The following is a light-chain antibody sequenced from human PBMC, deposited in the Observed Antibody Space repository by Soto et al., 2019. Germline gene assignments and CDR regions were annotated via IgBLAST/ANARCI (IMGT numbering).Light chain of an antibody. CDR3: MQALQTPCT. Sequence: DIVMTQSPLSLAVTPGEPASISCRSSQSLLHSNGYNYLDWYLQKPGQSPQLLIYLGSNRASGVPDRFSGSGSGTDFTLKISRVEAEDVGVYYCMQALQTPCTFGPGTKVDIK. V-gene: IGKV2-28*01. CDR1: QSLLHSNGYNY. J-gene: IGKJ3*01. CDR2: LGS.